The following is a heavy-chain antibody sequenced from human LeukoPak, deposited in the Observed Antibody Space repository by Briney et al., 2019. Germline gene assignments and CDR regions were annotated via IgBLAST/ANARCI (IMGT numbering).Heavy chain of an antibody. CDR1: GGSISSYY. CDR2: IYTSGST. CDR3: ARQVNSSSWYEYNWFDP. J-gene: IGHJ5*02. Sequence: PSETLSLTCTVSGGSISSYYWSWIRQPPGKGLEWIGYIYTSGSTNYNPSLKSRVTISVDTSKNQFSLKLSSVIAADTAVYYCARQVNSSSWYEYNWFDPWGQGTLVTVSS. V-gene: IGHV4-4*09. D-gene: IGHD6-13*01.